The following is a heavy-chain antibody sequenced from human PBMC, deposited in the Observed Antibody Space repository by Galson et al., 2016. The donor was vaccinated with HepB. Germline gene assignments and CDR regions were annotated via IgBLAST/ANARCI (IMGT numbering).Heavy chain of an antibody. CDR1: GFTFSAYG. D-gene: IGHD2-15*01. V-gene: IGHV3-33*01. J-gene: IGHJ4*02. CDR3: ARDSGGITQQIDS. CDR2: IWSDGIKK. Sequence: SLRLSCAASGFTFSAYGMHWVRQAPGNGLEWVAVIWSDGIKKKYGDSAKGRFTITRDNSKNSLYLQMNSLRVEDTAVYYCARDSGGITQQIDSLGQGTPVTLS.